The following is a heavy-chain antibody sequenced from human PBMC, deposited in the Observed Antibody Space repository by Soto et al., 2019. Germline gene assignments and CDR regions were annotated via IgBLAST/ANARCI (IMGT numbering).Heavy chain of an antibody. Sequence: GGSLRLSCAASGFTFSSYAMHWVRQAPGKGLEWVAVISYDGSNKYYADSVKGRFTISRDNSKNTLYLQMNSLRAEDTAVYYCASCIVQWGSYRLPPPFDPWGQGTLVTVSS. V-gene: IGHV3-30-3*01. J-gene: IGHJ5*02. D-gene: IGHD3-16*02. CDR3: ASCIVQWGSYRLPPPFDP. CDR2: ISYDGSNK. CDR1: GFTFSSYA.